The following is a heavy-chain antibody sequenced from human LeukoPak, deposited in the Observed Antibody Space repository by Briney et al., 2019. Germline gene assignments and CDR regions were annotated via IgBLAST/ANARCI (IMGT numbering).Heavy chain of an antibody. V-gene: IGHV3-30*02. D-gene: IGHD6-19*01. CDR1: GFTFSRYG. Sequence: GGSLRLSCAASGFTFSRYGMHWVRQAPGKGLEWVAFIRYDGSDKYYADSVKGRFTISRDNSKNTLYLQMDSLRAGDTSVYYCAKIGAVAGHFDCWGQGTLVTVSS. CDR3: AKIGAVAGHFDC. J-gene: IGHJ4*02. CDR2: IRYDGSDK.